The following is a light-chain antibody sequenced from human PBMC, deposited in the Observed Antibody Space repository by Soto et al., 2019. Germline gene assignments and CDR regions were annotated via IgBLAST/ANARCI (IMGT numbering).Light chain of an antibody. V-gene: IGKV3-20*01. CDR1: QSVSSSN. CDR2: GAS. Sequence: EIVLTQSPGTLSLSPGERATLSCRASQSVSSSNLAWYQQKPGQAPRLLIYGASSRATGIPDRFSGSGSGTDFTLTISRLEPADFAVYYCQQYGSSPFSFGPGTKVVIK. CDR3: QQYGSSPFS. J-gene: IGKJ3*01.